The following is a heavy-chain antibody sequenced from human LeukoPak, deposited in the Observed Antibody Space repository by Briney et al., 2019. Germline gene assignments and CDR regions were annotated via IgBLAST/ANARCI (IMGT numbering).Heavy chain of an antibody. V-gene: IGHV3-23*01. CDR2: ISGSGDST. CDR1: GFTFSSYA. Sequence: PGGSLRLSCAASGFTFSSYAMSWVRQAPGKGLEWVSTISGSGDSTYYADSVKGRFTISRDNSKNTLYLQMNSLRAEDTAVYYCAKDLVSQRGVGSSEKVDYWGQGTLVTVSS. J-gene: IGHJ4*02. CDR3: AKDLVSQRGVGSSEKVDY. D-gene: IGHD3-10*01.